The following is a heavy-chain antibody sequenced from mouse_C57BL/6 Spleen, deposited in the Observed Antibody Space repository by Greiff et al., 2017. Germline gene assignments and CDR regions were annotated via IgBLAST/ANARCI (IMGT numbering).Heavy chain of an antibody. CDR1: GYTFTSYW. Sequence: QVQLKQPGAELVKPGASVKLSCKASGYTFTSYWMHWVKQRPGQGLEWIGIIHPNSGSTNYNEKFKSKATLTVDKSSSTAYMQLSSLTSEDSAVYYCARSRITTVVALDYWGQGTTLTVSS. CDR2: IHPNSGST. V-gene: IGHV1-64*01. D-gene: IGHD1-1*01. J-gene: IGHJ2*01. CDR3: ARSRITTVVALDY.